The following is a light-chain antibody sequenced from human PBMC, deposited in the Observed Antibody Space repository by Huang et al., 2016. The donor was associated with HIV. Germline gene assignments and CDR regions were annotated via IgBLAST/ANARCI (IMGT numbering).Light chain of an antibody. J-gene: IGKJ4*01. CDR1: QNVNNY. CDR3: QQRSDWPPSPT. CDR2: DAS. V-gene: IGKV3-11*01. Sequence: EIVLTQSPATLSLSPGERATLSCRASQNVNNYLAWYQQKPGQAPRLLIYDASNRATGIPARVSGSGSGTDFTLTISSLEPEDFAVYYCQQRSDWPPSPTFGGGTKVEIK.